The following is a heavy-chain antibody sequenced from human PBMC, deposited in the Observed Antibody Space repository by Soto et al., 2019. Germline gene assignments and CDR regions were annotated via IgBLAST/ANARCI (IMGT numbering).Heavy chain of an antibody. V-gene: IGHV3-23*01. CDR1: GFTFSGYA. Sequence: EVQLLESGGGLVQPGGSLRLSCAASGFTFSGYAMSWVRQAPGKGLEWVSFISSSGGTTYYADSVKGRFTISRDNSKNTLYLQMNTLRHEDTAIYYCAKVEILKYYYGMDVWGQGTTVTVSS. CDR3: AKVEILKYYYGMDV. CDR2: ISSSGGTT. D-gene: IGHD3-9*01. J-gene: IGHJ6*02.